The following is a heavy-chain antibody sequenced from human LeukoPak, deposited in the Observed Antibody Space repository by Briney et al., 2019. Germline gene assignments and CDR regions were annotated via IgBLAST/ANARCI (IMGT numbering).Heavy chain of an antibody. V-gene: IGHV3-11*01. CDR3: ARGLGTAMGLYYYYGMDV. J-gene: IGHJ6*02. Sequence: GGSLRLSCAASGFTFSDYYMSWIRQAPGRGLEWVSYISSSGSTIYYADSVKGRFTISRDNAKNSLYLQMNSLRAEDTAVYYCARGLGTAMGLYYYYGMDVWGQGTTVTVSS. CDR2: ISSSGSTI. CDR1: GFTFSDYY. D-gene: IGHD5-18*01.